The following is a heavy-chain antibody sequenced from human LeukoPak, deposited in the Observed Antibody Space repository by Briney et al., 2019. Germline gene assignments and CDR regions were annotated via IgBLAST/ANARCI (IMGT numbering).Heavy chain of an antibody. CDR1: GFTFSSHS. V-gene: IGHV3-48*01. D-gene: IGHD3-22*01. Sequence: GGSLRLSCAASGFTFSSHSMNWVRQAPGKGLEWVSYISSSSSTIYYADSVKGRFTISRDNAKNSLYLQMNSLRAGDTAVYYCARGAYYYEDWGQGTLVTVSS. CDR2: ISSSSSTI. CDR3: ARGAYYYED. J-gene: IGHJ4*02.